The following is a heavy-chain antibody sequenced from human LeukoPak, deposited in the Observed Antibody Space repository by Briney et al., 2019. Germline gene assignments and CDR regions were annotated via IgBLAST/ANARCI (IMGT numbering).Heavy chain of an antibody. CDR1: GYTFTSYG. V-gene: IGHV1-18*01. CDR3: ARDDYGDSGHAFDI. D-gene: IGHD4-17*01. J-gene: IGHJ3*02. Sequence: ASVNVSCKASGYTFTSYGISWVRQAPGQGLEWMGWISAYNGNTNYAQKLQGRVTMTTDTSTSTAYMELRSLRSDDTAVYYCARDDYGDSGHAFDIWGQGTMVTVSS. CDR2: ISAYNGNT.